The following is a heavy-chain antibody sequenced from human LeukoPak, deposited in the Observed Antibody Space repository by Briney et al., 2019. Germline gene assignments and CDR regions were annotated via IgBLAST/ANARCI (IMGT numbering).Heavy chain of an antibody. CDR3: AKDWGSSSPNWYFDL. CDR2: ISGSGGST. Sequence: GGSLRLSCAASGFTFSSCAMSWVRQAPGKGLEWVSAISGSGGSTYYADSVKGRFTIPRDNSKNTLYLQMNSLRAEDTAVYYCAKDWGSSSPNWYFDLWGRGTLVTVSS. J-gene: IGHJ2*01. CDR1: GFTFSSCA. D-gene: IGHD6-13*01. V-gene: IGHV3-23*01.